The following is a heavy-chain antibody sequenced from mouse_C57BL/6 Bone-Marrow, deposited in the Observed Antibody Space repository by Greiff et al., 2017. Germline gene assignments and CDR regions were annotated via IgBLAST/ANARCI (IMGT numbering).Heavy chain of an antibody. CDR1: GYTFTSYW. CDR3: ARRVSIYDGYYGGYFDV. Sequence: QVQLKQPGAELVKPGASVKMSCKASGYTFTSYWITWVKQRPGQGLEWIGDIYPGSGSTNYNEKFKSKATLTVDTSSSTAYMQLSSLTSDDSAVYYCARRVSIYDGYYGGYFDVWGTGTTVTVSS. D-gene: IGHD2-3*01. J-gene: IGHJ1*03. CDR2: IYPGSGST. V-gene: IGHV1-55*01.